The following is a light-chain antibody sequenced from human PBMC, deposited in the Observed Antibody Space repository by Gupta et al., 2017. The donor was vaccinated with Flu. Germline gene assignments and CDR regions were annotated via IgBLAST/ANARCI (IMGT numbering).Light chain of an antibody. CDR3: QQYNNWPPFT. CDR2: GAS. J-gene: IGKJ3*01. Sequence: EGATLSCRASQSVSSNLAWYQQKPGLAPRLLIYGASTRATGIPARFSGSGSGTEFTLTISSLQSEDFAVYYCQQYNNWPPFTFGPGTKVDIK. CDR1: QSVSSN. V-gene: IGKV3-15*01.